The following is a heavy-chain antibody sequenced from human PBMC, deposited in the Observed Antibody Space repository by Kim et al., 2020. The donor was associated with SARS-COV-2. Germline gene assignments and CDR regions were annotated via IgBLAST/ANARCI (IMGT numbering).Heavy chain of an antibody. V-gene: IGHV4-34*01. CDR1: GGSFSSYY. J-gene: IGHJ3*02. Sequence: SETLSLTCAVSGGSFSSYYWSWIRQPPGKGLEWIGEINHSGSTNYNPSLKSRVTISVDTSKNQFYLNLSSVTAADTAVDYCARVRPLTVIVVVCNGAFD. CDR3: ARVRPLTVIVVVCNGAFD. CDR2: INHSGST. D-gene: IGHD3-22*01.